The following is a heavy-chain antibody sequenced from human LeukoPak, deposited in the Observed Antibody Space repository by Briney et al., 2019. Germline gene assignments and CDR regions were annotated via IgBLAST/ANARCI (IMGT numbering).Heavy chain of an antibody. J-gene: IGHJ6*02. CDR1: GYTFTSYD. Sequence: ASVKVSCKASGYTFTSYDINWVRQATGQVLVCMGWMNPNSGNTGYAQKFQVRVTMTRNTSISTAYMELSSLRSEDTAVYYCARVRQLLWFGELTYYYGMDVWGQGTTVTVSS. D-gene: IGHD3-10*01. V-gene: IGHV1-8*01. CDR3: ARVRQLLWFGELTYYYGMDV. CDR2: MNPNSGNT.